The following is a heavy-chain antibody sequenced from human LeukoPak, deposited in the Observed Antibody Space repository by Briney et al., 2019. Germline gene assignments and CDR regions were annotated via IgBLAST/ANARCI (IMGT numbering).Heavy chain of an antibody. CDR1: GYSISSGYY. CDR2: IYHSGST. J-gene: IGHJ6*04. Sequence: SETLSLTCTVSGYSISSGYYWGWIRQPPGKGLEWIGSIYHSGSTYYNPSLKSRVTISVDTSKNQFSLKLSSVTAADTAVYYCARHPSNLDVWGKGTTVTISS. V-gene: IGHV4-38-2*02. CDR3: ARHPSNLDV.